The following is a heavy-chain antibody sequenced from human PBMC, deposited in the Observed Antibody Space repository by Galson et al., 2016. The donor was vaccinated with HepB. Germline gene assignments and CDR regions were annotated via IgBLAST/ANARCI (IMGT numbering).Heavy chain of an antibody. D-gene: IGHD1-26*01. CDR2: INTGNGNT. Sequence: SVKVSCKASGYTFTTYAMHWVRQAPGQRLEWMGWINTGNGNTQYSQKFQGRVTISRDTSASTAYMELRSLRSEDTAVYYCARDSGSPNWFVPWGQGTLVTVSA. CDR1: GYTFTTYA. V-gene: IGHV1-3*04. J-gene: IGHJ5*02. CDR3: ARDSGSPNWFVP.